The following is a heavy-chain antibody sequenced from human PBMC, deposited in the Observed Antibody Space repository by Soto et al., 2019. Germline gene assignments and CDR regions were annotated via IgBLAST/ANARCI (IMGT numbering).Heavy chain of an antibody. CDR2: ISGSGYST. CDR1: GFTFNSYA. Sequence: GGSLRLSCAASGFTFNSYAMTWVRQVPGKGLECVSAISGSGYSTYYADSVKGRFTISRDNSKNTLYLEMNTLRADDTAVYYCGGGYSPPYWGQGTLVTVSS. V-gene: IGHV3-23*01. D-gene: IGHD3-22*01. J-gene: IGHJ4*02. CDR3: GGGYSPPY.